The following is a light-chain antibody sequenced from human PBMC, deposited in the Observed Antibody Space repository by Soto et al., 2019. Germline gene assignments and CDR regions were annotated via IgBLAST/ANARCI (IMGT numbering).Light chain of an antibody. CDR3: QQRSNWPRPLT. V-gene: IGKV3D-11*02. CDR2: DAS. Sequence: EIVMTQSPATLSVSPGERATLSCRASQSVSSNLAWYQQKPGQAPRLLIYDASNRATGIPARFSGSGPGTDFTLTISSLEPEDFAVYYCQQRSNWPRPLTFGGGTKVDIK. J-gene: IGKJ4*01. CDR1: QSVSSN.